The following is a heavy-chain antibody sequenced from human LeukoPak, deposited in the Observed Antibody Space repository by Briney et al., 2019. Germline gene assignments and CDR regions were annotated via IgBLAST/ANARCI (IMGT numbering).Heavy chain of an antibody. CDR3: ARRLRWPRSPLDY. D-gene: IGHD5-12*01. CDR1: GGSITSDRYY. V-gene: IGHV4-30-2*01. J-gene: IGHJ4*02. Sequence: SQTLSLTCTVSGGSITSDRYYWSWIRQPPGKGLEWIGEINHSGSTNYNPSLKSRVTISVDTSKNQFSLKLSSVTAADTAVYYCARRLRWPRSPLDYWGQGTLVTVSS. CDR2: INHSGST.